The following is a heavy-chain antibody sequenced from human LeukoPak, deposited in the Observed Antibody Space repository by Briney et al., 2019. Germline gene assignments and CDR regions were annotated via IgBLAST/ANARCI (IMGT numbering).Heavy chain of an antibody. V-gene: IGHV4-59*01. CDR3: ARGQLGDAYNFEY. J-gene: IGHJ4*02. CDR1: GGSISTYY. D-gene: IGHD5-24*01. Sequence: SETLSLTCTVSGGSISTYYWSWIRQPPGKGLEWIGYIYYSGSTNYNPSLKSRVTISLDTSKNQFSLRLSSVTAADTAVYYCARGQLGDAYNFEYWGQGTVVTVSS. CDR2: IYYSGST.